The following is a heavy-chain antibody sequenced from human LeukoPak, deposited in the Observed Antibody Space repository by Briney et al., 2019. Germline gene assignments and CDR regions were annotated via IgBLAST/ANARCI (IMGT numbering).Heavy chain of an antibody. Sequence: KPSETLSLTCTVSGGSISRSSYYWGWIRQPPGKGLEWIGSIYYSGSTYYNPSLKSRVTISVDTSKNQFSLNLYSVTAADTAVYYCARNYYDSSDYYGVNWFDPWGQGTLVTVSS. J-gene: IGHJ5*02. CDR2: IYYSGST. D-gene: IGHD3-22*01. CDR1: GGSISRSSYY. V-gene: IGHV4-39*01. CDR3: ARNYYDSSDYYGVNWFDP.